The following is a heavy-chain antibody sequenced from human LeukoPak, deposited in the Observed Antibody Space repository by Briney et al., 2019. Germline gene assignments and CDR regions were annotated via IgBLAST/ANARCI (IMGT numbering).Heavy chain of an antibody. Sequence: SETLSLTCIVSGGSISSGGYYWSWIRQHPGKGLEWIGYIYYSGSTYYNPSLKSRVTISVDTSKNQFSLKLSSVTAADTAVYYCARGYCSGGSCYFDYWGQGTLVTVSS. V-gene: IGHV4-31*03. CDR2: IYYSGST. CDR1: GGSISSGGYY. D-gene: IGHD2-15*01. CDR3: ARGYCSGGSCYFDY. J-gene: IGHJ4*02.